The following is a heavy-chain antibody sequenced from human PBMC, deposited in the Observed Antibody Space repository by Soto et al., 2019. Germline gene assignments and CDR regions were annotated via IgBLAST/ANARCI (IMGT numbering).Heavy chain of an antibody. CDR1: GSTFSSYT. V-gene: IGHV1-69*02. CDR3: ARGAGREDIVVVPAASGVGLNY. J-gene: IGHJ4*01. CDR2: IIPILGIA. Sequence: SLKVSCKASGSTFSSYTISWVRQAPGQGLEWMGRIIPILGIANYAQKFQGRVTITADKSTSTAYMELSSLRSEDRAVYYCARGAGREDIVVVPAASGVGLNYWG. D-gene: IGHD2-2*01.